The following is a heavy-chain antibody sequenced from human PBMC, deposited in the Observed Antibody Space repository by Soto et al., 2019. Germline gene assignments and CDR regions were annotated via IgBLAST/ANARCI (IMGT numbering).Heavy chain of an antibody. CDR2: IYYSGNT. V-gene: IGHV4-39*02. Sequence: SETLSLTCTVSGDSISSSDYFWGWIRQSPGKGLEWIGSIYYSGNTYYNPSLKSRVTLSVDTSKNQFSLKLSSMTAADTAVYYCARDKITGLFAYWGQGTLVTVSS. CDR1: GDSISSSDYF. CDR3: ARDKITGLFAY. J-gene: IGHJ4*02. D-gene: IGHD2-8*02.